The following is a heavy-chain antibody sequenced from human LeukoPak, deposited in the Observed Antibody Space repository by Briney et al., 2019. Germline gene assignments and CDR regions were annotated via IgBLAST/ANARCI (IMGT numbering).Heavy chain of an antibody. CDR1: GFTFSSYA. Sequence: PGRSLRLSCAASGFTFSSYAMHWVRQAPGKGLEWVAVISYDGSNKYYADSVKGRFTISRDNSKNTLYLQMNSLRAEDTAVYYCARLLVVITGDYWSQGTLVTVSS. V-gene: IGHV3-30*04. J-gene: IGHJ4*02. D-gene: IGHD3-22*01. CDR3: ARLLVVITGDY. CDR2: ISYDGSNK.